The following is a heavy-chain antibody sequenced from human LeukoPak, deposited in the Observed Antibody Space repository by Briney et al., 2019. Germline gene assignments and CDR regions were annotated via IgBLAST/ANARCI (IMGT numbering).Heavy chain of an antibody. CDR3: ASLGDFDI. V-gene: IGHV4-59*01. D-gene: IGHD3-10*01. CDR1: AGXISSYY. Sequence: SETLSLTCTVSAGXISSYYCSWIRQAPGKGLEWIAYVYYSGITNYNPSLRSRVTISLDTSKKQVSLKLSSVTAADTAVYYCASLGDFDIWGQGTMVSVS. J-gene: IGHJ3*02. CDR2: VYYSGIT.